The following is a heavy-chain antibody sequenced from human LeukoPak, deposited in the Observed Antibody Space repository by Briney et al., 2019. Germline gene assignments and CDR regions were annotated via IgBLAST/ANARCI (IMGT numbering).Heavy chain of an antibody. J-gene: IGHJ4*02. CDR2: ISGSGGST. Sequence: GGSLRLSCAASGFTFSDYYMSWIRQAPGKGLEWVSAISGSGGSTYYADSVKGRFTISRDNSKNTLYLQMNSLKTEDTAVYYCTTGATAFWGQGTLVTVSS. D-gene: IGHD6-25*01. V-gene: IGHV3-23*01. CDR3: TTGATAF. CDR1: GFTFSDYY.